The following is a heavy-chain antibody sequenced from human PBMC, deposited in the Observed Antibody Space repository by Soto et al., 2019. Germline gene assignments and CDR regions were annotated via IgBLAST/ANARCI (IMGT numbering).Heavy chain of an antibody. V-gene: IGHV3-30*18. CDR1: GFPFSSYG. Sequence: QVQLVESGGGVVQPARSLRLSCAASGFPFSSYGMHWVRQAPGKGLEWVAFISYDGSTQYYVDSVKGRFTISRDNSKNTLFLQMNSLRVEDTALYYCANDRQGMDVWGQGTTVIVSS. J-gene: IGHJ6*02. CDR2: ISYDGSTQ. CDR3: ANDRQGMDV.